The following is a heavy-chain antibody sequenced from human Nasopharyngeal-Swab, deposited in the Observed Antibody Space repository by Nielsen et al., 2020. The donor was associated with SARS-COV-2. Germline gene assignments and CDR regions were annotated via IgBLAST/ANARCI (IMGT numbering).Heavy chain of an antibody. CDR3: ATATLWFGELLSHPNWFDP. V-gene: IGHV1-24*01. CDR1: GYTLTELS. CDR2: FDPEDGET. J-gene: IGHJ5*02. D-gene: IGHD3-10*01. Sequence: ASVKVSCKVSGYTLTELSMHWVRQAPGKGLEWMGGFDPEDGETIYAQKFQGRVTMTEDTSTDTAYMELSSLRSEDTAVYYCATATLWFGELLSHPNWFDPWGQRTLVTVSS.